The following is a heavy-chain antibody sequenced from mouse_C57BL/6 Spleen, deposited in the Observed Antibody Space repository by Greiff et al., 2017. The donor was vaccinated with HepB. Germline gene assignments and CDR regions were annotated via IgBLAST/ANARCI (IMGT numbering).Heavy chain of an antibody. Sequence: EVKLVESGGGLVQPGGSLSLSCAASGFTFTDYYMSWVRQPPGKALEWLGFIRNKANGYTTEYSASVKGRFTISRDNSHSILYLQMNALRAEDSATYYCARYKWLRHAMDYWGQGTSVTVSS. V-gene: IGHV7-3*01. D-gene: IGHD2-2*01. CDR2: IRNKANGYTT. CDR3: ARYKWLRHAMDY. CDR1: GFTFTDYY. J-gene: IGHJ4*01.